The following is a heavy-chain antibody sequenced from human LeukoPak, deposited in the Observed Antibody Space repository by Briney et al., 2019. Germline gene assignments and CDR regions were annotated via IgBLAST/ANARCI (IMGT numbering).Heavy chain of an antibody. CDR3: AREGSSGQDLNAFDI. CDR2: MYFNSGAT. D-gene: IGHD5-12*01. Sequence: VGSVRVSSKASGFSFTGYYVQWLRQAPGQGLEWVGWMYFNSGATRYAPKFQGRVTLTRDTSISTAYMELSSLRTDDTAMYYCAREGSSGQDLNAFDIWGQ. V-gene: IGHV1-2*02. J-gene: IGHJ3*02. CDR1: GFSFTGYY.